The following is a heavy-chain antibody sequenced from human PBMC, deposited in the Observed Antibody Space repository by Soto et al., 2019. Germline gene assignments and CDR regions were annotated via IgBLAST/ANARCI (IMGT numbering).Heavy chain of an antibody. D-gene: IGHD5-12*01. CDR3: AGGKYTGNSQYYYGVDV. J-gene: IGHJ6*02. CDR2: IGTAGDT. Sequence: GGSLRLSCAASGFTFSKYDMHWVRQVTGKGLEWVSAIGTAGDTNYPDSVKGRFTISRENAKNSLYLQMNSLRAGDTAVYYCAGGKYTGNSQYYYGVDVWGQGTTVTVSS. CDR1: GFTFSKYD. V-gene: IGHV3-13*04.